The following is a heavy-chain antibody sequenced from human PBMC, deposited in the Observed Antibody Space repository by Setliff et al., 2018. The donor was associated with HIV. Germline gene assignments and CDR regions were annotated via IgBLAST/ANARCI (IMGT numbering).Heavy chain of an antibody. D-gene: IGHD1-26*01. J-gene: IGHJ3*02. CDR2: IKQGGNDK. Sequence: SLRLSCTASQFAFKSYWMTWVRQAPGKGLEWVATIKQGGNDKYYVDSVKGRFTISRDNAQNSLSLQMDNLRAEDTAVYYCAGDPGWGALDIWGQGTMVTVSS. V-gene: IGHV3-7*03. CDR3: AGDPGWGALDI. CDR1: QFAFKSYW.